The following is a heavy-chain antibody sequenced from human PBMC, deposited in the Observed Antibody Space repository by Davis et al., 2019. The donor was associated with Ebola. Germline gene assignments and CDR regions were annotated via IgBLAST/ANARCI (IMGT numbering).Heavy chain of an antibody. Sequence: ASVKVSCKASGYTFTSYYMHWVRQAPGQGLEWMGIINPSGGSTSYAQKFQGRVTMTRDTSTSTVYMELRSLRSDDTAVYYCARDPWDLGVVIYFDYWGQGTLVTVSS. CDR3: ARDPWDLGVVIYFDY. D-gene: IGHD3-3*01. J-gene: IGHJ4*02. V-gene: IGHV1-46*01. CDR1: GYTFTSYY. CDR2: INPSGGST.